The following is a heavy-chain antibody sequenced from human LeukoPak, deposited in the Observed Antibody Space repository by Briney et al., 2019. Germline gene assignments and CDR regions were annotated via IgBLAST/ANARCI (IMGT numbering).Heavy chain of an antibody. CDR2: ISGSGGNT. J-gene: IGHJ4*02. CDR3: AKGPWGGDYFDY. D-gene: IGHD3-16*01. CDR1: GFTFSSYA. Sequence: GGSLRLSCAASGFTFSSYAMSWVRQAPGKGLEWVSSISGSGGNTYQADSVKGRFTISRDNSKKTLSLQMNSLRAEDTAVYYCAKGPWGGDYFDYWGQGTLVTVSS. V-gene: IGHV3-23*01.